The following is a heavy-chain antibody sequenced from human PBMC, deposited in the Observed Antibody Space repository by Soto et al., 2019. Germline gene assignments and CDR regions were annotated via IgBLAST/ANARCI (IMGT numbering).Heavy chain of an antibody. CDR2: IIPIFGTA. D-gene: IGHD3-10*01. J-gene: IGHJ5*02. Sequence: SVKVSCKASGGTFSSYAISWVRQAPGQGLEWMGGIIPIFGTANYAQKFQGRVTITADESTSTAYMELSSLRSEDTAVYYCARGLVRGVIYLYWFDPWGQGTLVTVSS. CDR1: GGTFSSYA. CDR3: ARGLVRGVIYLYWFDP. V-gene: IGHV1-69*13.